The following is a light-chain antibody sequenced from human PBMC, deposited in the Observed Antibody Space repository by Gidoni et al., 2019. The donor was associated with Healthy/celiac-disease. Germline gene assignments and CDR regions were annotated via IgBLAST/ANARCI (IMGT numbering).Light chain of an antibody. CDR3: QQSYSTPLCT. CDR2: AAS. V-gene: IGKV1-39*01. Sequence: DVQMTQPPSSLSASVGDRVTITCRASQRSSSYLNWYQQKPGKAPKPLIYAASSLQSGVPARCSGSGSGTDFTLTISSLQPEDFATYYCQQSYSTPLCTFGPGTKVDIK. CDR1: QRSSSY. J-gene: IGKJ3*01.